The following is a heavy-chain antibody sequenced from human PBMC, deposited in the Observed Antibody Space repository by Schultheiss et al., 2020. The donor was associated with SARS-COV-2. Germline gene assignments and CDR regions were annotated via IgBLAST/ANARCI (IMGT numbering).Heavy chain of an antibody. CDR2: ITNDATYS. CDR1: AFTFDNYW. J-gene: IGHJ4*01. D-gene: IGHD6-19*01. CDR3: VRGTSDWPGIDY. V-gene: IGHV3-74*01. Sequence: GALRLSCAASAFTFDNYWMHWVRQPPGKGLLWVARITNDATYSDYAESVRGRFIISRDNTKNTLYLQMNSLRAEDTAMYYCVRGTSDWPGIDYWGHGTLVTVSS.